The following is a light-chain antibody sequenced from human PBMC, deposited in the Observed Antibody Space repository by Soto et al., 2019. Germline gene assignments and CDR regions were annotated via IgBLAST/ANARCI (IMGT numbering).Light chain of an antibody. CDR1: QTVSSY. J-gene: IGKJ2*01. CDR2: DAS. Sequence: EIVLTQSPATLSLSPGERATLSCRASQTVSSYLAWYQQRPGQAPRLLIYDASNRATGIPARFSGSGAGTDFTLTIRSLEPEDFAVYYCQQRSNWPHTFGQGTNLEIK. V-gene: IGKV3-11*01. CDR3: QQRSNWPHT.